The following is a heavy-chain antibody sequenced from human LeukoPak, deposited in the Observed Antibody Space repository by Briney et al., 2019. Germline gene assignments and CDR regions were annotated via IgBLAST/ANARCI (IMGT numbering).Heavy chain of an antibody. J-gene: IGHJ4*02. CDR2: ISSSSSCI. Sequence: GGSLRLSCVGTGFTFSTYRMNWVRQAPGKGLEWVSSISSSSSCIYYADSVKGRITISRDNAKNSLYLQMNSLRVEDTAVYYCARDKDVYFDYWGQGTLVTVSS. CDR3: ARDKDVYFDY. V-gene: IGHV3-21*01. CDR1: GFTFSTYR.